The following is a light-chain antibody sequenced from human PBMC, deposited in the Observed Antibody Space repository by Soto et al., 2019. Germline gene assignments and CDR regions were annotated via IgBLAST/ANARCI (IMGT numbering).Light chain of an antibody. CDR2: SNN. J-gene: IGLJ1*01. CDR1: SSNIGSNT. CDR3: AAWDDSLNGRL. V-gene: IGLV1-44*01. Sequence: QSVLTQPPSASGTPGQRVTISCSGSSSNIGSNTVDWYQQLPGTAPKLLIHSNNQRPSGVPDRFSGCKSCTSVSLAISGRLSDDEDDYYCAAWDDSLNGRLFGTGTKLTVL.